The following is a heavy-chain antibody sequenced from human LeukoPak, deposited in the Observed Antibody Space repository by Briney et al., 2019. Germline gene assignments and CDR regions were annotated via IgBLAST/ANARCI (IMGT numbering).Heavy chain of an antibody. Sequence: ASVKVSCTASGYTFITYDINWVRQATGQGLEWMGWMNPISGNTGYAQKFQGRVTMTRDTSINTAYMELGSLRSDDTAVYYCVRVLSGFTNFDCWGQGTLVTVSS. V-gene: IGHV1-8*01. CDR1: GYTFITYD. J-gene: IGHJ4*02. D-gene: IGHD6-19*01. CDR2: MNPISGNT. CDR3: VRVLSGFTNFDC.